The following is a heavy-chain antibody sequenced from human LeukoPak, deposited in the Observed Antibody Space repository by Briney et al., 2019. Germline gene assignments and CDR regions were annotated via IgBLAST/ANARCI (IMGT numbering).Heavy chain of an antibody. Sequence: HPGGSLRLSCAASGFNFADYWMFWVRQAPGEGLLWVSQIDSDGESATYGDSAKGRFTVSRDNARNTLYLQMSRLRVEDTAVYYCARGTSVTAGIDYWGQGTLVAVSS. CDR3: ARGTSVTAGIDY. CDR2: IDSDGESA. J-gene: IGHJ4*02. V-gene: IGHV3-74*03. CDR1: GFNFADYW. D-gene: IGHD2-21*02.